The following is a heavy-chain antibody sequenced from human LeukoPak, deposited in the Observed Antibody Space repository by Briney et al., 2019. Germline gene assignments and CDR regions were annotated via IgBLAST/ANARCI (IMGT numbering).Heavy chain of an antibody. CDR1: GGSISSSNW. J-gene: IGHJ3*02. D-gene: IGHD6-19*01. Sequence: PSETLSLTCAVSGGSISSSNWWSWVRQPPGKGLEWIGEIYHSGSTNYNPSLKSRVTISVDKSKNQFSLKLSSVTAADTAVYYCARDPSSGWYRSGAFDIWGQGTMVTVSS. CDR3: ARDPSSGWYRSGAFDI. CDR2: IYHSGST. V-gene: IGHV4-4*02.